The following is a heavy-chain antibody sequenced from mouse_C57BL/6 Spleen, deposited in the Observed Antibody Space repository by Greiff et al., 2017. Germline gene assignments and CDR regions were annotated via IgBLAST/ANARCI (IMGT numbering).Heavy chain of an antibody. V-gene: IGHV2-9-1*01. CDR2: IWTGGGT. CDR3: ARKHYSNYENAMDY. J-gene: IGHJ4*01. D-gene: IGHD2-5*01. CDR1: GFSLTSYA. Sequence: VKLMESGPGLVAPSQSLSITCTVSGFSLTSYAISWVRQPPGKGLEWLGVIWTGGGTNYNSALKSRLSISKDNSKSQVFLKMNSLQTDDTARYYCARKHYSNYENAMDYWGQGTSVTVSS.